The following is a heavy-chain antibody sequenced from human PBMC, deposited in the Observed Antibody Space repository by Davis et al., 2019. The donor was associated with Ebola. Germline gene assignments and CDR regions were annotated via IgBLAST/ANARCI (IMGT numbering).Heavy chain of an antibody. CDR2: ISAYNGNT. Sequence: ASVKVSCKASGYTFTTYGISWVRQAPGRGLEWMGWISAYNGNTNYAQKLQGRVTMTTGTSTTTAYMDLRSLRSDDTAVYYCARLAVPGLFDYWGQGTLVTVSS. CDR3: ARLAVPGLFDY. V-gene: IGHV1-18*01. D-gene: IGHD2-2*01. J-gene: IGHJ4*02. CDR1: GYTFTTYG.